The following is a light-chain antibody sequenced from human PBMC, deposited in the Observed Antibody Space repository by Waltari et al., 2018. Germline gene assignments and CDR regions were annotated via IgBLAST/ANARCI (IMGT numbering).Light chain of an antibody. CDR1: QTISKY. Sequence: EIVLTQSPGTLPLSPGERPTLSCRASQTISKYLAWYQQKPGQAPRLLIYHASSRAAGIPDRFSGSGSGTDFSLTISRLEPEDFAVYYCQHYESLPVTFGQGTKVEIK. V-gene: IGKV3-20*01. J-gene: IGKJ1*01. CDR2: HAS. CDR3: QHYESLPVT.